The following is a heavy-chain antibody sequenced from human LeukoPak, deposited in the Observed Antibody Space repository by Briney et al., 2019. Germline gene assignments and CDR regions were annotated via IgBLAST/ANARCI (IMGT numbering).Heavy chain of an antibody. Sequence: VASVKVSCKASGGTFSSYAISWVRQAPGHGLEWRGGIIPIFGTANYAQKFQGRVTITADESTSTAYMELSSLRSEDTAVYYCARYCSSTSCPISDWGQGTLVTVSS. CDR3: ARYCSSTSCPISD. D-gene: IGHD2-2*01. J-gene: IGHJ4*02. CDR2: IIPIFGTA. CDR1: GGTFSSYA. V-gene: IGHV1-69*13.